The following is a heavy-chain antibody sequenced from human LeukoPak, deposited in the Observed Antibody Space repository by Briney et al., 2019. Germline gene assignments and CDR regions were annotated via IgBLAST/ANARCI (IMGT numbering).Heavy chain of an antibody. J-gene: IGHJ5*02. D-gene: IGHD3-3*01. CDR1: GGSISSGGYY. Sequence: SETLSLTCTVSGGSISSGGYYWSWIRQHPGKGLEWIGYIYYSGSTYYNPSLKSRVTISVDTSKNQFSLKLSSVTAADTAVYYCARASPSYGYYDFWSGYSPWFDPWGQGTLVTVSS. V-gene: IGHV4-31*03. CDR3: ARASPSYGYYDFWSGYSPWFDP. CDR2: IYYSGST.